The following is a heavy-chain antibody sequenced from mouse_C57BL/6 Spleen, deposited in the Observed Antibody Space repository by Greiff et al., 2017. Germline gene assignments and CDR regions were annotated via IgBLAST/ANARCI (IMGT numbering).Heavy chain of an antibody. V-gene: IGHV1-26*01. CDR3: ARGYGSSPV. CDR1: GYTFTDYY. CDR2: INPNNGGT. D-gene: IGHD1-1*01. Sequence: EVQLQQSGPELVKPGASVKISCKASGYTFTDYYMNWVKQSHGQSLEWIGDINPNNGGTSYNQKFKGKATLTVDKSSSTAYMQLRSLTSEDSAVYYCARGYGSSPVWGQGTTLTVSS. J-gene: IGHJ2*01.